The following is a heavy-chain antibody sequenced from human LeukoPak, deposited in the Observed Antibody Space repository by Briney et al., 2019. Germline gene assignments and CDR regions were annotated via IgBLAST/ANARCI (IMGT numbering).Heavy chain of an antibody. J-gene: IGHJ6*04. CDR3: ARSYDFWSGYPLGV. CDR2: IYTSGST. CDR1: GVSISSYY. D-gene: IGHD3-3*01. Sequence: SETLSLTCTVSGVSISSYYWSWLRQPAGKGLEWIGRIYTSGSTNYNPSLKSRVTMSVDTSKNQFSLKLSSVTAADTAVYYCARSYDFWSGYPLGVWGKGTTVTVSS. V-gene: IGHV4-4*07.